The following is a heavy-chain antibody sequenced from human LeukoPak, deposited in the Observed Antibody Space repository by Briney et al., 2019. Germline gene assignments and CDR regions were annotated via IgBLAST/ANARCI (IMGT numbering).Heavy chain of an antibody. V-gene: IGHV3-7*01. CDR1: GFTFSRYW. D-gene: IGHD3-16*01. CDR3: ARDEEITFGTDY. J-gene: IGHJ4*02. CDR2: IKEDVSEK. Sequence: RGSLRLSCAASGFTFSRYWMSWVRQAPGKGLEWVANIKEDVSEKYYVESVKGRFTISRDNAKNSVYMHINSLRVEDTAVYYCARDEEITFGTDYWGQGTLVTVSS.